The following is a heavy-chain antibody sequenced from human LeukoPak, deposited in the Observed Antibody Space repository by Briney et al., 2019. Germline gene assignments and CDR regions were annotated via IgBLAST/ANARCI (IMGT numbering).Heavy chain of an antibody. CDR3: ANRGSYYYDSSGYFLY. J-gene: IGHJ4*02. Sequence: SETLSLTCTVSGGSISSSSYYWGWIRQPPGKGLEWIGSIYYSGSTYYNPPLKSRVTISVDTSKNQFSLKLSSVTAADTAVYYCANRGSYYYDSSGYFLYWGQGTLVTVSS. V-gene: IGHV4-39*01. CDR2: IYYSGST. CDR1: GGSISSSSYY. D-gene: IGHD3-22*01.